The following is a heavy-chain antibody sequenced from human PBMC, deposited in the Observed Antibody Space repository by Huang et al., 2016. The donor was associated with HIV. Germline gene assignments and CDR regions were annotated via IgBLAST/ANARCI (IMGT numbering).Heavy chain of an antibody. V-gene: IGHV4-39*01. J-gene: IGHJ4*02. Sequence: QLQLQESGPGLVKPSETLSLTCTVSGASISSSDYYWGWIRQPPGKGLEWIGSIYYSGSTYYNPSLRSRVTRSEDTSQNQFSLNLSSVTAADTAVYYCASLPSNQFFDSSGYFDFWGQGTLVTVSS. CDR1: GASISSSDYY. D-gene: IGHD3-22*01. CDR2: IYYSGST. CDR3: ASLPSNQFFDSSGYFDF.